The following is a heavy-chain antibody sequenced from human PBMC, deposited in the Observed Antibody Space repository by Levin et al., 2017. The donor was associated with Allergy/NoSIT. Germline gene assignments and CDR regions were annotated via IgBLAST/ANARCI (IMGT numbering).Heavy chain of an antibody. D-gene: IGHD2-2*01. CDR2: IIPILGIA. CDR3: ARGGEKEYQLPGDNYYYYYGMDV. Sequence: SVKVSCKASGGTFSSYTISWVRQAPGQGLEWMGRIIPILGIANYAQKFQGRVTITADKSTSTAYMELSSLRSEDTAVYYCARGGEKEYQLPGDNYYYYYGMDVWGQGTTVTVSS. V-gene: IGHV1-69*02. J-gene: IGHJ6*02. CDR1: GGTFSSYT.